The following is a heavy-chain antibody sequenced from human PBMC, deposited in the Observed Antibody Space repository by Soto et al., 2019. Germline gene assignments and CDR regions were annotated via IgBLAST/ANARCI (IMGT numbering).Heavy chain of an antibody. J-gene: IGHJ3*02. V-gene: IGHV3-66*01. D-gene: IGHD3-3*01. CDR3: ARDNSDLWSGAI. CDR2: LYSDGGT. Sequence: GGSLRLSCAASGFTVSSNYMSWVRQAPGKGLEWVSVLYSDGGTYYGDSVKDRFTISRDNSRNTLYLQMNSLRAEDTAVYYCARDNSDLWSGAIWGQGTMVTVSS. CDR1: GFTVSSNY.